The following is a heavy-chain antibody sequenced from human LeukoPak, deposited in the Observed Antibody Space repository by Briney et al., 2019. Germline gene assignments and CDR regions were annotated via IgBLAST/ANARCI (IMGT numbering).Heavy chain of an antibody. CDR3: ARSGSYRDYYFDY. Sequence: GGSLRLSCAASGFTFSSYGMHWVRQAPGKGLEWVAVISYDGSNKYYADSVKGRFTISRDNPKNTLYLQMNSLRAEDTAVYYCARSGSYRDYYFDYWGQGTLVTVSS. V-gene: IGHV3-30*03. J-gene: IGHJ4*02. CDR2: ISYDGSNK. D-gene: IGHD1-26*01. CDR1: GFTFSSYG.